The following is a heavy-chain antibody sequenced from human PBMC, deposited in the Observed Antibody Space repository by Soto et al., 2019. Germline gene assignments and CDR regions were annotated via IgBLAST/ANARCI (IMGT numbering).Heavy chain of an antibody. CDR2: ISSSGGST. CDR1: GTTFSCYV. V-gene: IGHV3-23*01. J-gene: IGHJ4*02. Sequence: GESLRLSCAASGTTFSCYVMSWDRQAPGKGLEWVAAISSSGGSTYYADSVKGRFTILRDNSKNTLYLQMNRLRAEDKAVYYCAKEPDWGQGTLVPVTS. CDR3: AKEPD.